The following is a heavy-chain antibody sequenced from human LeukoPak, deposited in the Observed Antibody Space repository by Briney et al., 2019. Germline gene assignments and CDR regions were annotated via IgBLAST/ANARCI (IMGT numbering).Heavy chain of an antibody. J-gene: IGHJ4*02. CDR1: GFTFSSYA. D-gene: IGHD1-26*01. CDR2: ISYHERNK. Sequence: PGGSLRLSCAASGFTFSSYAMSWVRQAPGKGLEWVAVISYHERNKYYADSVKGRFTISRDNSKNTLYLQMSSLRAEDTAVYFCARGRDLLSYWGQGTLVTVSS. V-gene: IGHV3-30*03. CDR3: ARGRDLLSY.